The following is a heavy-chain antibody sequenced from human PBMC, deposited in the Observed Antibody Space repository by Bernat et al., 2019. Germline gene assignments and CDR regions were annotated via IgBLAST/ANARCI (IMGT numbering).Heavy chain of an antibody. J-gene: IGHJ4*02. CDR1: GFTFSSYA. D-gene: IGHD2-2*01. CDR3: ARDRNRYCSSTSCYVFDY. V-gene: IGHV3-30*01. CDR2: ISYDGNNK. Sequence: QVQLVESGGGVVQPGRSLRLSCAASGFTFSSYAMHWVRQAPGKGLEWVAVISYDGNNKYYADSVKGRFTISRDNSKNTLYLQMNSLRAEDTAVYYCARDRNRYCSSTSCYVFDYWGQGTLVTVSS.